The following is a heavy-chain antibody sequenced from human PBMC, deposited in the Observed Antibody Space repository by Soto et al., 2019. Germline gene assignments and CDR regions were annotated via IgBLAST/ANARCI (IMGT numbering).Heavy chain of an antibody. V-gene: IGHV3-23*01. CDR3: AKDRARDDFWSRDAFDI. CDR2: ISGSGGST. Sequence: GSLRLSCAASGFTFSSYAMSWVRQAPGKGLEWVSAISGSGGSTYYADSVKGRFTISRDNSKNTLYLQMNSLRAEDTAVYYCAKDRARDDFWSRDAFDIWGQGTMVTVSS. CDR1: GFTFSSYA. D-gene: IGHD3-3*01. J-gene: IGHJ3*02.